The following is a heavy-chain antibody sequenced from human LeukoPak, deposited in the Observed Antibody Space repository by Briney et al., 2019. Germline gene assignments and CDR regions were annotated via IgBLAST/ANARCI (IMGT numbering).Heavy chain of an antibody. J-gene: IGHJ4*02. CDR1: GGSLSGYY. CDR3: AKEERSSSGWPFDY. Sequence: ETLSLTCAVYGGSLSGYYWSWVRQAPGKGLEWVSAISGSGGGTYYADSVKGRFTISRDNSKNTLFLQMNSLRAEDTAVYYCAKEERSSSGWPFDYWGQGTLVTVSS. CDR2: ISGSGGGT. D-gene: IGHD6-19*01. V-gene: IGHV3-23*01.